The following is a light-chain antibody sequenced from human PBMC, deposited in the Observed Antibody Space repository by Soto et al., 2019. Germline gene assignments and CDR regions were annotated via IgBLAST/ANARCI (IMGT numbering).Light chain of an antibody. Sequence: QSVLTQPPSVSGAPGQRVTISCTGSRSNIGAGYDVHWYQQLPGTAPKLLIYANNIRPSGVPGRFSGSKSGTSASLAITGLQADDEDDYYCQSYDSSLSGYVFGTGTKLTVL. CDR1: RSNIGAGYD. J-gene: IGLJ1*01. CDR3: QSYDSSLSGYV. CDR2: ANN. V-gene: IGLV1-40*01.